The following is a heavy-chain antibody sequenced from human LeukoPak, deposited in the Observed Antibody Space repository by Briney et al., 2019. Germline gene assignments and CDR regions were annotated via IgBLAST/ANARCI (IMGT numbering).Heavy chain of an antibody. J-gene: IGHJ4*02. CDR2: LSSGSHTI. CDR1: GFTFSSYS. Sequence: PGGSLRLSCTASGFTFSSYSLNWVRQAPGKGLEWVSYLSSGSHTIYYADSVKGRFTISRDNAKNSLCLQMNSLRAEDTAVYYCARATQLWFVDFWGQGTLVTVSS. V-gene: IGHV3-48*01. D-gene: IGHD5-18*01. CDR3: ARATQLWFVDF.